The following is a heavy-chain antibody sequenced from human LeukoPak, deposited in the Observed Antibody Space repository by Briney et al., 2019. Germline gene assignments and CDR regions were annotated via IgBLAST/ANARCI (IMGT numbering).Heavy chain of an antibody. CDR2: ISSSSSYI. J-gene: IGHJ4*02. V-gene: IGHV3-21*01. CDR1: GFTFSSYS. CDR3: ARSGAAADY. Sequence: GGSLRLSCAASGFTFSSYSMNWVRQAPGKGPEWVSSISSSSSYIYYADSVKGRFTISRDNAKKSLYLQMNSLRAEDTAVYYCARSGAAADYWGQGTLVTVSS. D-gene: IGHD6-13*01.